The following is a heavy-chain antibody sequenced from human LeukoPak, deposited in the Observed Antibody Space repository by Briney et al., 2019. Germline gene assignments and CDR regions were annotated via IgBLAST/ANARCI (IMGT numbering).Heavy chain of an antibody. V-gene: IGHV1-69*05. CDR2: IIPIFGTA. J-gene: IGHJ4*02. Sequence: SVKVSCKASGGTFSSYAISWVRQAPGQGLEWMGRIIPIFGTANYAQKFQGRVTITTDESTSTAYMELSSLRSEDTAVYYCARDRHGGNSEAFFDYWGQGTLVTVSS. D-gene: IGHD4-23*01. CDR1: GGTFSSYA. CDR3: ARDRHGGNSEAFFDY.